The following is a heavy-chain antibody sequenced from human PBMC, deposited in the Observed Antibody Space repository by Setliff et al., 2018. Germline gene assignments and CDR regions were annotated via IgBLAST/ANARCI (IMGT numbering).Heavy chain of an antibody. D-gene: IGHD3-22*01. J-gene: IGHJ4*02. CDR3: ARESYDSSGYIYYFDY. CDR1: GGSFSGYY. Sequence: PSETLSLTCAVYGGSFSGYYWSWIRQPPGKGLEWIGEINHSGSTNYNPSLKSRVTISVDTSKNQFSLNLSSVTAADTAVYYCARESYDSSGYIYYFDYWGQGTLVTVSS. CDR2: INHSGST. V-gene: IGHV4-34*01.